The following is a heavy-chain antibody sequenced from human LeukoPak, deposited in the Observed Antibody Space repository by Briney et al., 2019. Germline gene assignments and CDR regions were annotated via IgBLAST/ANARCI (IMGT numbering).Heavy chain of an antibody. J-gene: IGHJ3*01. Sequence: GGSLRLSCAASEFTFSSHQMSWVRQAPGKGLEWVAKITQDGSEKYYMDSVKGRFIISRDNGKNSLYLQMNSLRVEDTAVYYCARDWRQDNAFDLWGQGTMVTVSS. V-gene: IGHV3-7*01. CDR2: ITQDGSEK. CDR1: EFTFSSHQ. CDR3: ARDWRQDNAFDL. D-gene: IGHD2-15*01.